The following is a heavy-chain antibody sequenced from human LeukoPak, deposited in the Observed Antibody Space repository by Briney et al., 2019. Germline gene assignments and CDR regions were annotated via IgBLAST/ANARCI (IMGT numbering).Heavy chain of an antibody. CDR2: ISSSSSYI. V-gene: IGHV3-21*01. Sequence: GGSLRLSCAASGFTFSSYSMKWVRQAPGKGLEWVSSISSSSSYIYYADSVKGRFTISRDNAKNSLYLQMNSLRAEDTAVYYCARDGGYCSGGSCYYYGMDVWGQGTTVTVSS. D-gene: IGHD2-15*01. CDR3: ARDGGYCSGGSCYYYGMDV. J-gene: IGHJ6*02. CDR1: GFTFSSYS.